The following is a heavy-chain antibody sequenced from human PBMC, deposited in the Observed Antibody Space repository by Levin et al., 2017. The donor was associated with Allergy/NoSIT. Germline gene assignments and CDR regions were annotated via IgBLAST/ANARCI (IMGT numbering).Heavy chain of an antibody. CDR2: ISSSSSTI. V-gene: IGHV3-48*02. CDR3: ARDELAGYSSGWSFDY. CDR1: GFTFSSYS. J-gene: IGHJ4*02. Sequence: PSETLSLTCAASGFTFSSYSMNWVRQAPGKGLEWVSYISSSSSTIYYADSVKGRFTISRDNAKNSLYLQMNSLRDEDTAVYYCARDELAGYSSGWSFDYWGQGTLVTVSS. D-gene: IGHD6-19*01.